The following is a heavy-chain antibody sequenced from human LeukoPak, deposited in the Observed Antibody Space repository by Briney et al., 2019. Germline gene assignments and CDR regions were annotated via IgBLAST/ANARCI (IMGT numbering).Heavy chain of an antibody. D-gene: IGHD2-8*01. CDR1: GGSISGYY. Sequence: PSETLSHTRTVSGGSISGYYWSWIRQPPGKGLEWIGYTYYSGSTYYNPSLKSRVTISVDTSKNQFSLKLNSVTAADTAVYYCARDEMGDVWGQGPTVTVSS. CDR3: ARDEMGDV. CDR2: TYYSGST. J-gene: IGHJ6*02. V-gene: IGHV4-59*01.